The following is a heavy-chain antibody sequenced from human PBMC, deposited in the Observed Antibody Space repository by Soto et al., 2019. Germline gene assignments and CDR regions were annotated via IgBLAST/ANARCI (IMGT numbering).Heavy chain of an antibody. Sequence: SETLSLTCTVSGGSISSGDYYWSWIRQPPGKGLEWIGYIYYSGSTYYNPSLKSRVTISVDTSKNKFSLKLSSVTAADTAVYYCARDPYYDFWSGYYGYYYYYGMDVWGQGTTVT. CDR1: GGSISSGDYY. CDR3: ARDPYYDFWSGYYGYYYYYGMDV. J-gene: IGHJ6*02. V-gene: IGHV4-30-4*01. D-gene: IGHD3-3*01. CDR2: IYYSGST.